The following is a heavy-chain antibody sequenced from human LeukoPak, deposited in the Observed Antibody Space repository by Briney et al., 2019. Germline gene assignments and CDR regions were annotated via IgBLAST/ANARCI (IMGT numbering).Heavy chain of an antibody. CDR3: ARARRGGYYFDY. V-gene: IGHV1-8*02. CDR2: MNPNSGNT. CDR1: GYTFTGYY. D-gene: IGHD3-16*01. Sequence: EASVKVSCKASGYTFTGYYMHWVRQAPGQGLEWMGWMNPNSGNTGYAQKFQGRVTMTRNTSISTAYMELSSLRSEDTAVYYCARARRGGYYFDYWGQGTLVTVSS. J-gene: IGHJ4*02.